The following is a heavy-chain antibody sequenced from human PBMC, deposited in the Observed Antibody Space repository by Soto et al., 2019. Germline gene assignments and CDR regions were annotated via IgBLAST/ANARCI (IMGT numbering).Heavy chain of an antibody. V-gene: IGHV4-30-4*01. CDR3: DRVPATLDYYYATDV. J-gene: IGHJ6*04. Sequence: WTLNHQPPGKGLEWIGYIFSGGTTYYNPSLKSRLTMSLDTSQNHFALKLNSVTDADTAVYYCDRVPATLDYYYATDVRGTGTTVTV. D-gene: IGHD3-16*01. CDR2: IFSGGTT.